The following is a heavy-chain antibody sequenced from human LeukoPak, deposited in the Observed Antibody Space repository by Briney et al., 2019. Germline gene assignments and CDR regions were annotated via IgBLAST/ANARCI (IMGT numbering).Heavy chain of an antibody. J-gene: IGHJ4*02. CDR2: ISWNSGSI. CDR3: LISVEMATVYFDY. CDR1: GFTFDDYA. V-gene: IGHV3-9*01. D-gene: IGHD5-24*01. Sequence: PGRSLRLSCAASGFTFDDYAMHWVRQAPGKGLEWVSGISWNSGSIGYADSVKGRFTISRDNAKNSLYLQMNSLRAEDTAVYYCLISVEMATVYFDYWGQGTLVTVSS.